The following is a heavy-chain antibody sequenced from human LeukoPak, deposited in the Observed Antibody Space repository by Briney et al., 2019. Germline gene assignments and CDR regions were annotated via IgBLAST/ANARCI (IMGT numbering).Heavy chain of an antibody. CDR1: GFTFSSYA. CDR2: ISGSGGST. V-gene: IGHV3-23*01. Sequence: DPGGSLRLSCAASGFTFSSYAMSWVRQAPGKGLEWVSTISGSGGSTYYADSVKGRFTISRDNSKNTLYLQMNSLRAEDTAVYSCASMRGWYSPFDYWGQGTLVTVSS. D-gene: IGHD6-19*01. CDR3: ASMRGWYSPFDY. J-gene: IGHJ4*02.